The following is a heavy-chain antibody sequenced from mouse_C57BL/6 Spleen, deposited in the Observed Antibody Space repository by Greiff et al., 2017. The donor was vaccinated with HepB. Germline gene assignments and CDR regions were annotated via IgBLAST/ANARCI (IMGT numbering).Heavy chain of an antibody. Sequence: EVQLVESGGGLVQPKGSLKLSCAASGFSFNTYAMNWVRQAPGKGLEWVARIRSKSNNYATSYADSVKDRFTISRDDSESMLYLQMNNLKTEDTAMYYCVNCHMDYWGQGTSVTVSS. J-gene: IGHJ4*01. CDR1: GFSFNTYA. V-gene: IGHV10-1*01. CDR3: VNCHMDY. D-gene: IGHD6-1*01. CDR2: IRSKSNNYAT.